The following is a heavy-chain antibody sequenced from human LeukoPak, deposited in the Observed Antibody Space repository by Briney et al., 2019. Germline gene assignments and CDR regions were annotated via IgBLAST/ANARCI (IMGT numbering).Heavy chain of an antibody. CDR3: ARGKEQQLDPRLYY. CDR1: GGSISSYY. CDR2: IYTSGST. V-gene: IGHV4-4*07. J-gene: IGHJ4*02. D-gene: IGHD6-13*01. Sequence: PSETLSLTCTVSGGSISSYYWSWIRQPAGKGLEWIGRIYTSGSTNYNPSLKSRVTMSVDTSKNQFSLKLSSVTAADTAVYYCARGKEQQLDPRLYYWGQGTLVTVSS.